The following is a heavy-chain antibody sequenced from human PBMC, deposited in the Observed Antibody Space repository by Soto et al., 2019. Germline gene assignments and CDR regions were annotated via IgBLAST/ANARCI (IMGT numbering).Heavy chain of an antibody. CDR2: ISGSGGST. D-gene: IGHD5-12*01. J-gene: IGHJ6*02. V-gene: IGHV3-23*01. CDR3: AKDIVATIRVRYYYGMDV. CDR1: GFTFSSYA. Sequence: GGSLRLSCAASGFTFSSYAMSWVRQAPGKGLEWVSAISGSGGSTYYADSVKGRFTISRDNSKNTLYLQMNSLRAEDTAVYYCAKDIVATIRVRYYYGMDVWGQGTTVTVSS.